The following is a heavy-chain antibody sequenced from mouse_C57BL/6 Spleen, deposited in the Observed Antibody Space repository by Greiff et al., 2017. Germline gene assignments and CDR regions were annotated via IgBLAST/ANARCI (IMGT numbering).Heavy chain of an antibody. V-gene: IGHV1-59*01. Sequence: QVQLQQPGAELVRPGTSVKLSCKASGYTFTSYWMHWVKQRPGQGLEWIGVIDPSDSYTNYNQKFKGKATLTVDTSSSTAYMQLSSLTSEDSAVYYCASAIYYDYDDGVYWGQGTLVTVSA. D-gene: IGHD2-4*01. CDR2: IDPSDSYT. CDR1: GYTFTSYW. CDR3: ASAIYYDYDDGVY. J-gene: IGHJ3*01.